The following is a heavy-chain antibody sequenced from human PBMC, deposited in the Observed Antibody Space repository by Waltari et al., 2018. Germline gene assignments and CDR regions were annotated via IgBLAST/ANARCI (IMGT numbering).Heavy chain of an antibody. CDR1: GGSISSSSYY. V-gene: IGHV4-39*07. J-gene: IGHJ6*03. Sequence: QLQLQESGPGLVKPSETLSLTCTVSGGSISSSSYYWGWIRQPPGKGLEWIGSIYYSGSTYDNPSLKSRVTISVDTSKNQFSLKLSSVTAADTAVYYCARGGWTNRYYYYYMDVWGKGTTVTISS. D-gene: IGHD1-26*01. CDR2: IYYSGST. CDR3: ARGGWTNRYYYYYMDV.